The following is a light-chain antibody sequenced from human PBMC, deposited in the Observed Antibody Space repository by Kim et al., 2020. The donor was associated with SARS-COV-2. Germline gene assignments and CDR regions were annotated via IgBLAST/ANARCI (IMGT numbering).Light chain of an antibody. CDR2: EDS. J-gene: IGLJ2*01. Sequence: GNPVTISCTRTSGTIADNYVQWYQQRPGSAPTIVIYEDSERPSGVPDRFSGSIDTSSSSASLTISGLKTEDEADYYCQSYDISNVIFGGGTQLTVL. CDR3: QSYDISNVI. V-gene: IGLV6-57*03. CDR1: SGTIADNY.